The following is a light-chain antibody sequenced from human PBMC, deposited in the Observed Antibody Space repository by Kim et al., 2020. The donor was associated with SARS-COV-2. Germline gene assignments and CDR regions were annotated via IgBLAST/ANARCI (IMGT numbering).Light chain of an antibody. V-gene: IGKV1-5*03. Sequence: SASVGDRVPITCRASQSISKWLAWYQQKPGMAPKLLISKTSTLQTGVPSRFSGSGSGTEFTLTIGSLEPDDFATYYCQQYTDYMYTFGQWTKLEI. CDR1: QSISKW. J-gene: IGKJ2*01. CDR2: KTS. CDR3: QQYTDYMYT.